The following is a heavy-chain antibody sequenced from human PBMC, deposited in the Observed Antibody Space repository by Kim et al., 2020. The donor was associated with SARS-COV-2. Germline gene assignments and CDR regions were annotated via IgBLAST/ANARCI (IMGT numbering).Heavy chain of an antibody. Sequence: YADSEKGRFTISRDKSKNTLYLQMNSLRAEDTAVYYCAKDRPNWGDAFDIWGQGTMVTVSS. CDR3: AKDRPNWGDAFDI. V-gene: IGHV3-23*01. J-gene: IGHJ3*02. D-gene: IGHD3-16*01.